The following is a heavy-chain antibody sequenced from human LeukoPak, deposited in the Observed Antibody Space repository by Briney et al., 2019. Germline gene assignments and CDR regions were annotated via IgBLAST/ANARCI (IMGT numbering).Heavy chain of an antibody. D-gene: IGHD6-13*01. Sequence: ASVKVSCKASGYTFTGYYMHWVRPAPGQGVEWMGWINPNSGGTNYAQKFQGRVTMTRDTSISTAYMELNRLRSDDTAVYYCARDGPRDSSSWYGDFDYWGQGTLVTVSS. CDR3: ARDGPRDSSSWYGDFDY. CDR1: GYTFTGYY. J-gene: IGHJ4*02. V-gene: IGHV1-2*02. CDR2: INPNSGGT.